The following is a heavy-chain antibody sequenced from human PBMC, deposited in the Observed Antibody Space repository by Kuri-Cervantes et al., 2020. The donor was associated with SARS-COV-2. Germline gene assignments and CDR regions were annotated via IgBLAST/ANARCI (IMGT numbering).Heavy chain of an antibody. CDR3: ARDRGKTGSWFDP. J-gene: IGHJ5*02. V-gene: IGHV4-34*09. Sequence: SQTLSLTCAVYGGSFSGYYWSWIRQPPGKGLEWIGEINHSGSTYYNPSLKSRVTISVDTSKNQFSLKLSSVTAADTAVYYCARDRGKTGSWFDPWGQGTLVTVSS. CDR1: GGSFSGYY. D-gene: IGHD2-15*01. CDR2: INHSGST.